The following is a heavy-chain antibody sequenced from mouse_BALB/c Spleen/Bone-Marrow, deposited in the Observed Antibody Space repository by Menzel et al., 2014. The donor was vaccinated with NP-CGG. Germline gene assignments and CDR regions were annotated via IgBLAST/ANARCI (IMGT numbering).Heavy chain of an antibody. CDR1: GYTFTSYW. CDR2: INPSNGRT. Sequence: VQLQQSGAELVKPGASVKLSCKASGYTFTSYWMHWVKQRPGQGLEWIGEINPSNGRTNYNEKFKSKATLTVDKSSSTAYMQPSSLTSEDSAVCYCARGGRYDERTWFAYWGQGTLVTVSA. J-gene: IGHJ3*01. V-gene: IGHV1S81*02. D-gene: IGHD2-14*01. CDR3: ARGGRYDERTWFAY.